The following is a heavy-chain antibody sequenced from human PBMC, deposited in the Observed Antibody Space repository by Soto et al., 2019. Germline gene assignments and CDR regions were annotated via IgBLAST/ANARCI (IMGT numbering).Heavy chain of an antibody. CDR2: ISGSGSFT. D-gene: IGHD3-9*01. CDR3: AKEGLVAGTPNWCDP. CDR1: GFTFSSYA. V-gene: IGHV3-23*01. Sequence: EVQLLESGGGLVQPGGSLRLSCAASGFTFSSYAMSWVRQAPGKGLEWVSAISGSGSFTYYADSVKGRFNISRDNAKNTLYLQMNCLRAADTAVYYCAKEGLVAGTPNWCDPWGQGTLVTVSS. J-gene: IGHJ5*02.